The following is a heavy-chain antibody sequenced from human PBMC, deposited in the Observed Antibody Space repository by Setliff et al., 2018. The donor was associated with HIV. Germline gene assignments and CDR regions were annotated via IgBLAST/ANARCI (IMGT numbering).Heavy chain of an antibody. Sequence: ETLSLTCTVSGGSISSYYWGWIRQPPGKGLEWIGYIYYSGSTNYNPSLKSRVTISVDTSKNQFSLKLSSVTAADTAVYYCARGRKRDGYNFYYYYMDVWDKGTTVTVSS. CDR1: GGSISSYY. D-gene: IGHD5-12*01. CDR2: IYYSGST. J-gene: IGHJ6*03. V-gene: IGHV4-59*12. CDR3: ARGRKRDGYNFYYYYMDV.